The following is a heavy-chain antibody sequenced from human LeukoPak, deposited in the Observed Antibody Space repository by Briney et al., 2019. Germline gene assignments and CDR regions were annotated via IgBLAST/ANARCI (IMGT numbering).Heavy chain of an antibody. V-gene: IGHV1-69*01. CDR3: ASAPRYSSSWPNNWFDP. J-gene: IGHJ5*02. CDR2: FVPIFGTA. D-gene: IGHD6-13*01. CDR1: GYSFTSYW. Sequence: KISWKGSGYSFTSYWIGWVRQMPGKGLEWMGGFVPIFGTANYAQKFQGRVTITADESTSTAYMELSSLRSEDTAVYFCASAPRYSSSWPNNWFDPWGQGTLVTVSS.